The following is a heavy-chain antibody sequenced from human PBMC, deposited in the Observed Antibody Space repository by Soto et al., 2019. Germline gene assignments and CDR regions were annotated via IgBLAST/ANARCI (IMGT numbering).Heavy chain of an antibody. CDR3: AREMATIKGDWFDP. CDR2: IYYSGST. D-gene: IGHD5-12*01. V-gene: IGHV4-59*01. J-gene: IGHJ5*02. CDR1: GGSISSYY. Sequence: NPSETLSLTCTVSGGSISSYYWSWIRQPPGKGLEWIGYIYYSGSTNYNPSLKSRVTISVDTSKNQFSLKLSSVTAADTAVYYCAREMATIKGDWFDPWGQGTLVTVSS.